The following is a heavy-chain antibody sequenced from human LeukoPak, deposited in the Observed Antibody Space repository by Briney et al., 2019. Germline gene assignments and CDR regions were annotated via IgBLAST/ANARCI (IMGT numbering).Heavy chain of an antibody. J-gene: IGHJ4*02. V-gene: IGHV1-18*01. CDR3: ARGGPFSIAAARVYYFDY. Sequence: GASVKVSCKASDYTFTSYGISWVRQAPGQGLEWMGWISPYSDNTNYAQNLQGRVTMTTDTSTSTAYMELRSLTSDDTAMHYCARGGPFSIAAARVYYFDYWGQGTLVTVSS. CDR1: DYTFTSYG. D-gene: IGHD6-13*01. CDR2: ISPYSDNT.